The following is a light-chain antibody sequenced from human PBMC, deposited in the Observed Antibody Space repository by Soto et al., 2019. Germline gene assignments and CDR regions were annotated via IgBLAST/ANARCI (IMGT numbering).Light chain of an antibody. CDR1: SSNIGSNT. J-gene: IGLJ2*01. Sequence: QSVLTQPPSASVTPEQRVTISCSGSSSNIGSNTVSWYQQFPGTAPKLLIYSNNQRPSGVPDRFSGSKSGTSASLDISGLQYEDEADYSCAAWDDSLNAVVFGGGTKVTVL. CDR2: SNN. CDR3: AAWDDSLNAVV. V-gene: IGLV1-44*01.